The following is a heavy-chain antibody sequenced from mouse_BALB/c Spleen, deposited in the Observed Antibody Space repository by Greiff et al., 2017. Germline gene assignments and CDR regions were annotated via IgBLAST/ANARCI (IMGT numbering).Heavy chain of an antibody. J-gene: IGHJ3*01. CDR2: ISYSGST. CDR3: ARGRDYDDDWFAY. D-gene: IGHD2-4*01. V-gene: IGHV3-2*02. CDR1: GYSITSDYA. Sequence: DVKLVESGPGLVKPSQSLSLTCTVTGYSITSDYAWNWIRQFPGNKLEWMGYISYSGSTSYNPSPKSRISITRDTSKNQFFLQLNSVTTEDTATYYCARGRDYDDDWFAYWGQGTLVTVSA.